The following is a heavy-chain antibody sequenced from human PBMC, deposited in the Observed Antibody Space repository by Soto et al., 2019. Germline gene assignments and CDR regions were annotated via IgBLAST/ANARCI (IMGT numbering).Heavy chain of an antibody. CDR2: ISAYNGNT. V-gene: IGHV1-18*01. CDR1: GYTFTSYG. CDR3: ARDTPYPGITMVRAHISMSWFDP. J-gene: IGHJ5*02. Sequence: QVQLVQSGAEVKKPGASVTVSCKASGYTFTSYGISWVRQAPGQGLEWMGWISAYNGNTNYAQKLQGRVTMTTDTATSTSDMELRSLRSDDTALYYCARDTPYPGITMVRAHISMSWFDPWGKGTLVTVSS. D-gene: IGHD3-10*01.